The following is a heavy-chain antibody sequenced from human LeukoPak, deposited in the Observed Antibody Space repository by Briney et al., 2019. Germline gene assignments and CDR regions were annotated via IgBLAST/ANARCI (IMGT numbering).Heavy chain of an antibody. V-gene: IGHV3-23*01. J-gene: IGHJ4*02. D-gene: IGHD3-22*01. CDR1: GFTFSNAW. CDR3: AKADGNYYDSSVSFDY. CDR2: ISGTGGSI. Sequence: GRSLRLSCAASGFTFSNAWMNWVRQAPGQGLEWVSTISGTGGSITYADSVKGRFTVSRDNFKNTLYLQMDSLRAEDTAVFYCAKADGNYYDSSVSFDYWGQGTLVTVSS.